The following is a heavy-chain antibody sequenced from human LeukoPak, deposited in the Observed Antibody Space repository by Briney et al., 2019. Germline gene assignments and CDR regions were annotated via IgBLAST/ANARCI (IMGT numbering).Heavy chain of an antibody. CDR1: GDSVSNNDGA. J-gene: IGHJ3*01. CDR2: TYYRSQWYN. V-gene: IGHV6-1*01. CDR3: AGGYAFDV. Sequence: SQTLSLTCAISGDSVSNNDGAWNWIRQSPSRGLEWLGRTYYRSQWYNDYARSVMSRISVDPDTSKNQFYLQLRSVTPDDTAVYYCAGGYAFDVWGQGTTVIVSS.